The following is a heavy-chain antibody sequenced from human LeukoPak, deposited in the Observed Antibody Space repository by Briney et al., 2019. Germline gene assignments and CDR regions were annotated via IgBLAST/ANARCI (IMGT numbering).Heavy chain of an antibody. V-gene: IGHV1-69*01. J-gene: IGHJ4*02. D-gene: IGHD3-22*01. CDR3: AKFHQYYDTSPYFDY. CDR1: GGTFSSYA. CDR2: IIPIFGTA. Sequence: SVTVSCTASGGTFSSYAISWVRQATGQGLEWMGGIIPIFGTANYAQKFQGRVTITADESTSTAYMELSSLRSEDTAVYYCAKFHQYYDTSPYFDYWGQGTLVTVSS.